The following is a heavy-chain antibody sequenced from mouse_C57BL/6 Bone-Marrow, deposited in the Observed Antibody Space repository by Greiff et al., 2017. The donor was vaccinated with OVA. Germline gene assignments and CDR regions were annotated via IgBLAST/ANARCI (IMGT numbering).Heavy chain of an antibody. CDR3: ARSRIFDY. J-gene: IGHJ2*01. Sequence: EVQLQESGGDLVKPGGSLKLSCAASGFTFSSYGMSWVRQTPDKRLEWVATISSGGSYTYYPDSVKGRFTISRDNAKNTLYLQMSSLKSEDTAMYYCARSRIFDYWGQGTTLTVSS. V-gene: IGHV5-6*01. CDR2: ISSGGSYT. D-gene: IGHD3-3*01. CDR1: GFTFSSYG.